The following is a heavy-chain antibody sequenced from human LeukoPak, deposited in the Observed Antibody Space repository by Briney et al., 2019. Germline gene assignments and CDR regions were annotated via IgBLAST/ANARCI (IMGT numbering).Heavy chain of an antibody. D-gene: IGHD3-10*01. CDR2: IYSGGST. Sequence: GGSLRLSCAASGFTVSSNYMSWVRQAPGKGLEWVSVIYSGGSTYYADSVKGRFTISRDNSKSTLYIQMNSLRAEDTAVYYCARDSGISGSYHTPVDYWGQGTLVTVSS. V-gene: IGHV3-53*01. CDR3: ARDSGISGSYHTPVDY. CDR1: GFTVSSNY. J-gene: IGHJ4*02.